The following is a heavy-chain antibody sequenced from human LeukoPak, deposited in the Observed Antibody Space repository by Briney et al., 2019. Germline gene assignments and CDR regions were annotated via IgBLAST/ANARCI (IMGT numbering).Heavy chain of an antibody. Sequence: ASVKVSFTSSGYTFTIYDINWVRQAPGQGLGWVGWMNPNSGNTANSHKSQGRPTMTWKTSTNTPSLVMSSLGSEAGAVFYCAAYWVGGGCRGPWGQGTLVTVSS. V-gene: IGHV1-8*01. CDR2: MNPNSGNT. CDR3: AAYWVGGGCRGP. D-gene: IGHD2-21*01. J-gene: IGHJ5*02. CDR1: GYTFTIYD.